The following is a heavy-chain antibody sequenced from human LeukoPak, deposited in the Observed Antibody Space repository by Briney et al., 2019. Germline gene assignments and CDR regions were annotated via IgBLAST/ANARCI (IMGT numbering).Heavy chain of an antibody. V-gene: IGHV3-53*01. J-gene: IGHJ4*02. CDR3: ASMPRGTRAFDY. CDR1: GFTVSSNY. CDR2: IYRGGET. D-gene: IGHD2-15*01. Sequence: GGSLRLSCAASGFTVSSNYMSWVRQAPEKGLEWVSVIYRGGETYYADSVKGRFTISRDNSKNTLYLQMNSLRAEDTAVYYCASMPRGTRAFDYWGQGTLVTVSS.